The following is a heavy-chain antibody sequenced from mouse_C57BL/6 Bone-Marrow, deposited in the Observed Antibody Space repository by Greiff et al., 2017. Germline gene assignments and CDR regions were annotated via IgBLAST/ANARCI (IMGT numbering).Heavy chain of an antibody. CDR1: GFTFSSYG. Sequence: EVKLVESGGDLVKPGGSLKLSCAASGFTFSSYGMSWVRPTPDKRLAWVATISSGGSYTYYPDSVKGRFTISRDNAKNTLYLQMSSLKSEDTAMYYCARHRGYGSSFAYWGQGTLVTVSA. V-gene: IGHV5-6*02. CDR3: ARHRGYGSSFAY. CDR2: ISSGGSYT. J-gene: IGHJ3*01. D-gene: IGHD1-1*01.